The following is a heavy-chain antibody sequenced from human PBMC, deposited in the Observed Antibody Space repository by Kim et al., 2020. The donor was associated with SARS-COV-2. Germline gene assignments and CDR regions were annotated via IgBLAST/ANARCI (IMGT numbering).Heavy chain of an antibody. CDR3: SRETTGYGELPD. V-gene: IGHV4-59*01. CDR2: VYHSGTA. Sequence: SETLSLTCSVSGDSIGSFYWSWIRQTPGKGLEWIGYVYHSGTANFSPSYNSRVTFSVDMAKNQYSLTLRSVTAADTAFYYCSRETTGYGELPDWGQGTLVIVSS. D-gene: IGHD3-10*01. J-gene: IGHJ4*02. CDR1: GDSIGSFY.